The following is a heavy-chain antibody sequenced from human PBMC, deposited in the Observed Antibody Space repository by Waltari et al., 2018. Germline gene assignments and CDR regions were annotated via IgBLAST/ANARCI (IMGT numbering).Heavy chain of an antibody. Sequence: QVQLQQWGAGLLKPSATLSLTCAVYGGSFSGYYWSWIRQPPGKGLEWIGEINHSGSTNYNPSLKSRVTISVDTSKNQFSLKLSSVTAADTAVYYCARAPHCSSTSCLGDYWGQGTLVTVSS. J-gene: IGHJ4*02. CDR3: ARAPHCSSTSCLGDY. CDR2: INHSGST. CDR1: GGSFSGYY. D-gene: IGHD2-2*01. V-gene: IGHV4-34*01.